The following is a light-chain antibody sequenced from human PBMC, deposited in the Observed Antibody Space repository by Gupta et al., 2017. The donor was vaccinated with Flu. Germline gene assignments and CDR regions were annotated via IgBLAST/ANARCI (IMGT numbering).Light chain of an antibody. Sequence: ATLSCRASQTVSNNYLAWYQQKPGQAPRLLIYGTSKRATAIPDRFSGSGSGTDFSLSISRLEPEDFAVYYCQHYGSSPPITFGEGTRLDMK. CDR1: QTVSNNY. J-gene: IGKJ5*01. V-gene: IGKV3-20*01. CDR2: GTS. CDR3: QHYGSSPPIT.